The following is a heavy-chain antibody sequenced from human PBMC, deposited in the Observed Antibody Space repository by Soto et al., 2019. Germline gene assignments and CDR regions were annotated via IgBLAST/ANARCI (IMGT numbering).Heavy chain of an antibody. CDR1: GGTIINRGYR. Sequence: ASGTNALPNTVSGGTIINRGYRWGRKHQPPGEGLEWIGSIYYSGSTYYTPSLKSRVTISVDTSKNQFSLKLSSVTAADTAVYYCARHYGSYYDSSGYPPDYWGQGTLVTVSS. J-gene: IGHJ4*02. V-gene: IGHV4-39*01. CDR2: IYYSGST. CDR3: ARHYGSYYDSSGYPPDY. D-gene: IGHD3-22*01.